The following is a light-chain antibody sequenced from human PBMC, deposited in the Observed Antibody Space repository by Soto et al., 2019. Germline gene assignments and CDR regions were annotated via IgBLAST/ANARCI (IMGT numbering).Light chain of an antibody. V-gene: IGLV1-44*01. CDR1: SSNIGSNT. CDR3: AAWDGSLNGYV. CDR2: SND. J-gene: IGLJ1*01. Sequence: QSFLTQPPSASGTAGRRVTIACSGSSSNIGSNTVNWYQQLPGTAPKLLIYSNDQRPSGVPDRFSGSKSGTSASLAISGLQSEDEADYYCAAWDGSLNGYVFGTGTKVTVL.